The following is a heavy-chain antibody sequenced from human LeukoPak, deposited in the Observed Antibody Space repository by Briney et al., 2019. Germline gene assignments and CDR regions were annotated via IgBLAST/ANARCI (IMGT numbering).Heavy chain of an antibody. CDR1: GFTFSSYE. D-gene: IGHD1/OR15-1a*01. J-gene: IGHJ4*02. V-gene: IGHV3-48*03. CDR3: ARMFDWNTGLDY. CDR2: ISSSGSTI. Sequence: GGSLRLSCAASGFTFSSYEMNWVRQAPGKGLEWVSYISSSGSTIYYADSVKGRFTISRGNAKNSLYLQMNSLRAEDTAVYYCARMFDWNTGLDYWGQGTLVTVSS.